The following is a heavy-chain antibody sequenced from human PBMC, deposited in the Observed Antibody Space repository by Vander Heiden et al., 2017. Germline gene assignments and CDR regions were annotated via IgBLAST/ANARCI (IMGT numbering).Heavy chain of an antibody. V-gene: IGHV4-31*03. CDR1: GGSISSGGYY. J-gene: IGHJ4*02. Sequence: QVQLQASGTGLVKPSQTLSLTCTVSGGSISSGGYYWSWIRQHPGKGLEWIGYIYYSGSTYYNPSLKSRVTISVDTSKNQFSLKLSSVTAADTAVYYCARGNWIRYYFDYWGQGTLVTVSS. CDR3: ARGNWIRYYFDY. CDR2: IYYSGST. D-gene: IGHD1-1*01.